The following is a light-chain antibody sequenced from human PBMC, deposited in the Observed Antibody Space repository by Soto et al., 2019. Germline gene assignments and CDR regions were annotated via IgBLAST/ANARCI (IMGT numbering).Light chain of an antibody. J-gene: IGLJ1*01. CDR3: GSWDSSLSADV. V-gene: IGLV1-51*01. CDR1: SSNIGGNS. Sequence: SVLTQPPSVSAAPGQRVTISCSGSSSNIGGNSVSWYQQLPGTAPKLLIYDDDKRPSGIPDRFSGSKSGTSATLGITGFQTGDEADHYCGSWDSSLSADVFGTGTKVTVL. CDR2: DDD.